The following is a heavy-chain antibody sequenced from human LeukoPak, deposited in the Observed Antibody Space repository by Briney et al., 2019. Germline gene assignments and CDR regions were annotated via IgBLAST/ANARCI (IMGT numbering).Heavy chain of an antibody. Sequence: ASVKISYTPSGDTFSSYGISWVRQAPGQGLEWMGWISAYNGNTNYAQKLQGRVTMTTDTSTSTAYMELRSLRSDDTAVYYCARDTVEIGALDIWGRGTMVTVSS. V-gene: IGHV1-18*01. J-gene: IGHJ3*02. CDR1: GDTFSSYG. D-gene: IGHD4-17*01. CDR2: ISAYNGNT. CDR3: ARDTVEIGALDI.